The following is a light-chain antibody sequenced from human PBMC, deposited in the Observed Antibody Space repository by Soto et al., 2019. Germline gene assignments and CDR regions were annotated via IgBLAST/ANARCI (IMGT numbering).Light chain of an antibody. Sequence: QSALTQPASVSGSPGQSITISCAGTMRDVGAYNLVSWYQQHPGRAPQLIIYEVRNRPSGISFRFAGSTSGNTASLTISGLQAEDEADYYGSSYTSKSSLIFGGGTKLTVL. CDR1: MRDVGAYNL. V-gene: IGLV2-14*01. CDR3: SSYTSKSSLI. J-gene: IGLJ2*01. CDR2: EVR.